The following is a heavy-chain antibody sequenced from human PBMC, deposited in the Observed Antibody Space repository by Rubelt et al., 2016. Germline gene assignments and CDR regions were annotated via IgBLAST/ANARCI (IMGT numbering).Heavy chain of an antibody. CDR1: GFTFSSYG. CDR3: ATHPGVSFYYGMDV. V-gene: IGHV3-30*02. Sequence: QVQLVESGGGVVQPGGSLRLSCAASGFTFSSYGMHWVRQAPGKGLEWVAFIRYDGSNKYYADSVKGRFTISRDNSKNTLYLQMNSLRAEDTAIYDCATHPGVSFYYGMDVWGQGTTVTVSS. CDR2: IRYDGSNK. J-gene: IGHJ6*02. D-gene: IGHD7-27*01.